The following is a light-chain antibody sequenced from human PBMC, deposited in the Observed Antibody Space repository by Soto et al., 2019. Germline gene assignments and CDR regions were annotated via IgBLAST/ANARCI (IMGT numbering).Light chain of an antibody. Sequence: EIVLTQSPATLSLSPGERATISCRASQSVSSYLAWYQQKPGQAPRLLIYDASNRATGIPARFSGSGSGTDFTLTISSLEPDDFSVYYCQQRSNWPPITFGQGTRLEIK. J-gene: IGKJ5*01. CDR3: QQRSNWPPIT. CDR2: DAS. V-gene: IGKV3-11*01. CDR1: QSVSSY.